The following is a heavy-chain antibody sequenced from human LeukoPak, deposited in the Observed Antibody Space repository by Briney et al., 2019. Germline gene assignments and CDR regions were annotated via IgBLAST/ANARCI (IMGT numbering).Heavy chain of an antibody. CDR3: PRNARDSVFDL. V-gene: IGHV3-33*08. CDR2: ILPDGSDK. J-gene: IGHJ3*01. Sequence: GGSLRLSCAASGFTFSVAAMTWVRQAPGKGLEWVAVILPDGSDKYYADSVTGRFTISRDNSKNTLYLQMNSLRGNDTAVYYFPRNARDSVFDLWGQGTMVTVSS. CDR1: GFTFSVAA.